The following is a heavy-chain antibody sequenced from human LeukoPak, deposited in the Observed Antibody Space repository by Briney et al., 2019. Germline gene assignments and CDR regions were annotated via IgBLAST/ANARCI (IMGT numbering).Heavy chain of an antibody. CDR3: ARGLAIAVAGVIYYYMAV. CDR2: MNPNSGNT. D-gene: IGHD6-19*01. CDR1: GYTFTSYD. J-gene: IGHJ6*03. V-gene: IGHV1-8*01. Sequence: GASVKVSCKASGYTFTSYDINWVRQATGQGLEWMGWMNPNSGNTAYAQKFQGRVTMTRNTSITTAYMELSSLRSEDTAVYYCARGLAIAVAGVIYYYMAVWGKGTTVTVSS.